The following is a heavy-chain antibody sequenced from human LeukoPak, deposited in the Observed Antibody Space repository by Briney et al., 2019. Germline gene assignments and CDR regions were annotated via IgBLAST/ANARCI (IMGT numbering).Heavy chain of an antibody. D-gene: IGHD5-18*01. CDR2: IIPIFGTA. CDR3: APGGYSYGSLDY. CDR1: GYTFTSYG. J-gene: IGHJ4*02. Sequence: ASVKVSCKASGYTFTSYGFSWVRQAPGQGLEWMGGIIPIFGTANYAQKFQGRVTITADESTSTAYMELSSLRSEDTAVYYCAPGGYSYGSLDYWGQGTLVTVSS. V-gene: IGHV1-69*13.